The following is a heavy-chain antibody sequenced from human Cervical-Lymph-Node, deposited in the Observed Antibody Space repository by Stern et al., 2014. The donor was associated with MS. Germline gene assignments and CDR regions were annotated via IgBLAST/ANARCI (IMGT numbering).Heavy chain of an antibody. D-gene: IGHD4-17*01. J-gene: IGHJ4*02. CDR1: GFSLSTSGVG. V-gene: IGHV2-5*02. CDR2: IYWDDDK. CDR3: AHRLGATTGYYFDY. Sequence: QVPLKESGPTLVKPTQTLTLTCTFSGFSLSTSGVGVGWIRQPPGKALEWLAPIYWDDDKRYSPSLKSRLTISKDTSKNQVVLTMTNMDPVDTATYYCAHRLGATTGYYFDYWGQGTLVTVSS.